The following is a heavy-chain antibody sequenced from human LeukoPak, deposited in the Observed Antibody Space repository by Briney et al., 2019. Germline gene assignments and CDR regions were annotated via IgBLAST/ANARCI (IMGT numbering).Heavy chain of an antibody. CDR3: ARGGLHYGGNTPYYYYMDV. CDR2: FYNSGSS. CDR1: GGSISDYY. D-gene: IGHD4-23*01. J-gene: IGHJ6*03. V-gene: IGHV4-59*01. Sequence: PSETLSLTCTVSGGSISDYYQGWIRQPPGKGLEWIGYFYNSGSSTYNPSLKSRVTISVDTSKEQFSLKVNSVTAADTAVYYCARGGLHYGGNTPYYYYMDVWGKGTTVTVSS.